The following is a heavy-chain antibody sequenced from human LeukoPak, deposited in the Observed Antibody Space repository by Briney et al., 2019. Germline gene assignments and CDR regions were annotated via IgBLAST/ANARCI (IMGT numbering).Heavy chain of an antibody. CDR2: INPSGGST. V-gene: IGHV1-46*01. D-gene: IGHD2-21*01. CDR3: ATKGPYCGGDCYYSVNWYFDL. Sequence: ASVKVSCKASGYTFTSYYMHWVRQAPGQGLEWMGIINPSGGSTSYAQKFQGRVTMTRDTSTSTVYMELSSLRSEDTAVYYCATKGPYCGGDCYYSVNWYFDLWGRGTLVTVSS. CDR1: GYTFTSYY. J-gene: IGHJ2*01.